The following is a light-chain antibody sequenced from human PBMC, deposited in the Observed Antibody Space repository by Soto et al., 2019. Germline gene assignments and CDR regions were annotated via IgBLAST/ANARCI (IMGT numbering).Light chain of an antibody. J-gene: IGLJ3*02. CDR2: NNN. CDR1: SSNIGSTT. V-gene: IGLV1-44*01. CDR3: AAWDDSLNGVV. Sequence: QSVLTQPPSASGTPGQRVTIACSGSSSNIGSTTVKWYQQLPGTAPKHLIYNNNQRPSGVPDRFSGSKSGTSASLAISGLQSEDEADYYWAAWDDSLNGVVFGGGTKHTVL.